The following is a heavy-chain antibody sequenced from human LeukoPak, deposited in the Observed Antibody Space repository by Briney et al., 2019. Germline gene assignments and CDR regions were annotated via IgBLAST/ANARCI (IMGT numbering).Heavy chain of an antibody. Sequence: GRSLTLSCAASGFTFISYWISWGRPAPGKGLGWVANKQQDGSEKYYVDSVKGRFTISRDNAKNSLYLQMNSLRAEDTAVYYCARERYSGYESFDYWGQGTLVTVSS. J-gene: IGHJ4*02. CDR2: KQQDGSEK. CDR1: GFTFISYW. CDR3: ARERYSGYESFDY. D-gene: IGHD5-12*01. V-gene: IGHV3-7*01.